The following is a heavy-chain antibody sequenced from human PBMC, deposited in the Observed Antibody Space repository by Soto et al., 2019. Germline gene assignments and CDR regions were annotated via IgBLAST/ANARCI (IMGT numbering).Heavy chain of an antibody. CDR2: IYHSGST. CDR3: ARVSGSYYYGMDV. V-gene: IGHV4-4*02. J-gene: IGHJ6*02. CDR1: GGSISSSNR. D-gene: IGHD1-26*01. Sequence: PSETLSLTCAVSGGSISSSNRWSWVRQPPGKGLEWIGEIYHSGSTNYNPSLKSRVTISVDKSKNQFSLKLSSVTAADTAVYYCARVSGSYYYGMDVWGQGITVTVSS.